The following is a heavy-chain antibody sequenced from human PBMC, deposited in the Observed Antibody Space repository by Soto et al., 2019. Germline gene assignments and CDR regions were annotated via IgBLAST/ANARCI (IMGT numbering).Heavy chain of an antibody. J-gene: IGHJ6*03. V-gene: IGHV4-39*01. CDR3: ARKGQGGYYYYYMDV. Sequence: SETLSLTCTVSGVSISSSSYYWGWIRQPPGKGLEWIGSIYYSGSTYYNPSLKSRVTISVDTSKNQFSLKLSSVTAADTAVYYCARKGQGGYYYYYMDVWGKGTTVTVSS. CDR2: IYYSGST. CDR1: GVSISSSSYY. D-gene: IGHD3-16*01.